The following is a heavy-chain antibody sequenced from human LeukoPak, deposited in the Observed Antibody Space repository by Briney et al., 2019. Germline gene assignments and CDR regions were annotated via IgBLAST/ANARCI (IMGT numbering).Heavy chain of an antibody. CDR2: IGGSGYST. J-gene: IGHJ4*02. V-gene: IGHV3-23*01. CDR1: GFTFSTYA. Sequence: PGGSLRLSCAASGFTFSTYAMSWVRQAPGKGLQWVSAIGGSGYSTYYAASVRGRFTISRDNSKNTLYLQMHSLRAEDSAVYYCAKNLTVTYFNYWGQGTLVTVSS. CDR3: AKNLTVTYFNY. D-gene: IGHD4-17*01.